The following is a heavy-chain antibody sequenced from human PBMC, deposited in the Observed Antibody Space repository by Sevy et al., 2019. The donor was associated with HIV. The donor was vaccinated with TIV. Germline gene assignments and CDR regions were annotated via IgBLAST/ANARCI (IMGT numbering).Heavy chain of an antibody. CDR1: GYTFTGYY. Sequence: ASVKVSCKASGYTFTGYYVHWVRQAPGQGLEWMGWVDPNSGGTNYGQKFQGRVTMTSDTSISTAYMELSGLRSDDTAVSYCAGSVYGSGTYLNDYWGQGTLVTVSS. D-gene: IGHD3-10*01. V-gene: IGHV1-2*02. CDR2: VDPNSGGT. J-gene: IGHJ4*02. CDR3: AGSVYGSGTYLNDY.